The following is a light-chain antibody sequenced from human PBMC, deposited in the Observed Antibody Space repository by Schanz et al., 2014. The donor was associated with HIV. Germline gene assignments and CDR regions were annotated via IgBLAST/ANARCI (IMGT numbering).Light chain of an antibody. CDR2: GAS. CDR1: QTIISS. Sequence: EIVLTQSPGTLSLSPGERATLSCRASQTIISSFLAWYQQKPGQAPRLLIYGASSRATGIPARFSGRKSGTEFTLTISSLQSEDFAVYYCQQYNKWPFTFGPGTKVDIK. CDR3: QQYNKWPFT. J-gene: IGKJ3*01. V-gene: IGKV3-15*01.